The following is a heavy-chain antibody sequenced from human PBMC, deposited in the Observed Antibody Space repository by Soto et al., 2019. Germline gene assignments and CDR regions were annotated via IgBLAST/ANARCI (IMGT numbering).Heavy chain of an antibody. Sequence: STTLSLTYTVAGGPIGNYYWSWIRQPPGKGLEWIGYIYYSGNTNYNPSLKSRVTISVDTSKNQVSLKLSAVTAADSAVYYCARRGDSSWSEFDYWGQGTLVTVSS. CDR1: GGPIGNYY. CDR2: IYYSGNT. D-gene: IGHD6-13*01. V-gene: IGHV4-59*08. J-gene: IGHJ4*02. CDR3: ARRGDSSWSEFDY.